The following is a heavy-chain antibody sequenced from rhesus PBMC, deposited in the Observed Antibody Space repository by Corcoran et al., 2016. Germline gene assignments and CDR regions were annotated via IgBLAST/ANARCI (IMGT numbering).Heavy chain of an antibody. Sequence: QVPLQESGPGLVKPSETLSLTCAVSGGSFSSYWWGWLRPPPGKGLEWIGSIYGSRGSTEYTTSLKSRATISRDTSKNQCSLKLSAVTAADTAGYYWARAHPWFPTYYFDYWGQGVLVTVSS. D-gene: IGHD2-21*01. CDR1: GGSFSSYW. CDR2: IYGSRGST. J-gene: IGHJ4*01. CDR3: ARAHPWFPTYYFDY. V-gene: IGHV4-160*01.